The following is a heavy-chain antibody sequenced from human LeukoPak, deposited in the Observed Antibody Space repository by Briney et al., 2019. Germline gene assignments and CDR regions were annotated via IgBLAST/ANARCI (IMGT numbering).Heavy chain of an antibody. CDR1: GGSFSGYY. D-gene: IGHD3-16*02. J-gene: IGHJ4*02. CDR2: INHSGST. Sequence: SETLSLTCAVYGGSFSGYYWSWIRQPPGKGLEWIGEINHSGSTNYNPSLKSRVTISVDTSKNQFSLKLSSVTAADTAVYYCARRSSYDYVWGSYRYTQYDYWGQGTLVTVSS. CDR3: ARRSSYDYVWGSYRYTQYDY. V-gene: IGHV4-34*01.